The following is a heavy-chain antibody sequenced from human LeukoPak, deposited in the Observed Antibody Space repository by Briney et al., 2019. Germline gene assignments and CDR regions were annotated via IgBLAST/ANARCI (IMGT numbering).Heavy chain of an antibody. V-gene: IGHV4-59*01. D-gene: IGHD3-9*01. CDR2: IYYSGST. CDR1: GGSISNYY. J-gene: IGHJ4*02. Sequence: SETLSLTCTVSGGSISNYYWSWIRQPPGKGLEWIGYIYYSGSTNYNPSLKSRVTISVDTSKNQFSLKLSSVTAADTAVYYCARGHPGQNFDILTGYYNVMHFFDYWGQGTLATVSS. CDR3: ARGHPGQNFDILTGYYNVMHFFDY.